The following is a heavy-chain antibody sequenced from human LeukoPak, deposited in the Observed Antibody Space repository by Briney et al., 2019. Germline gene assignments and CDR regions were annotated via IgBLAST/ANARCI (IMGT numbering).Heavy chain of an antibody. Sequence: SETLSLTCAVYGGSFSGYYWSWIRQPPGKGLEWIGEINHSGSTNYNPSLKSRVTISVDTSKNQFSLKLSSVTAADTAVYYCARDPRDTAMVIPFNFDYWGQGTLVTVSS. D-gene: IGHD5-18*01. CDR3: ARDPRDTAMVIPFNFDY. V-gene: IGHV4-34*01. CDR1: GGSFSGYY. CDR2: INHSGST. J-gene: IGHJ4*02.